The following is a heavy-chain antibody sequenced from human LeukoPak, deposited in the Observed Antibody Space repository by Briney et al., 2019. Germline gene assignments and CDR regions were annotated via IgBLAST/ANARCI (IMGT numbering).Heavy chain of an antibody. Sequence: SVKVSCKASGYTFTNYYMHWVRQAPGQGLEWMGRIIPILGIANYAQKFQGRVTITADKSTSTAYMELSSLRSEDTAVYYCAGGVYGDYLGRYFDLWGRGTLVTVSS. CDR3: AGGVYGDYLGRYFDL. D-gene: IGHD4-17*01. CDR2: IIPILGIA. V-gene: IGHV1-69*02. J-gene: IGHJ2*01. CDR1: GYTFTNYY.